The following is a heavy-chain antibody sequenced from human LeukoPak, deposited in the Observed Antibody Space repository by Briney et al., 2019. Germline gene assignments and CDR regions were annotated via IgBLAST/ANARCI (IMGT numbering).Heavy chain of an antibody. Sequence: GGSLRLSCAASGFIFNRNAMNWVRLAPGKGLEWVSGISGSGGSTYYAGSVKGRFTVSRDNSKNTLFLQMSSLRAEDTAIYYCAKDREEDDYDSSDSFYGLDVWGQGTTVAVSS. CDR2: ISGSGGST. CDR1: GFIFNRNA. J-gene: IGHJ6*02. V-gene: IGHV3-23*01. CDR3: AKDREEDDYDSSDSFYGLDV. D-gene: IGHD3-22*01.